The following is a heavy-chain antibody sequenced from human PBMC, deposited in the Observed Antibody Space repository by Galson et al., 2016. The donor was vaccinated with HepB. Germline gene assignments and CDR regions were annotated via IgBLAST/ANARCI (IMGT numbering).Heavy chain of an antibody. CDR3: ARHGLYCSGGSCYTYYFDY. CDR2: IDPSDSYT. J-gene: IGHJ4*02. Sequence: QSGAEVKKPGESPRISCKGSGYSFTSHWISWVRQMPGKGLEWMGRIDPSDSYTNYSPSFQGHVTISADKSFSTAYLQWSSLKASDTAMYYCARHGLYCSGGSCYTYYFDYWGQGTLVTVSS. V-gene: IGHV5-10-1*01. CDR1: GYSFTSHW. D-gene: IGHD2-15*01.